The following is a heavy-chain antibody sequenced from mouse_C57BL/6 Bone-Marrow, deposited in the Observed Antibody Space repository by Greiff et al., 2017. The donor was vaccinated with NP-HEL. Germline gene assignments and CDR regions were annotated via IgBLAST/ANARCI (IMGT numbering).Heavy chain of an antibody. CDR1: GYAFSSYW. Sequence: QVQLQQSGAELVKPGASVKISCKASGYAFSSYWMNWVKQRPGKGLEWIGQIYPGDGDTNYNGKFKGKATLTADKSSSTACMQLSSLTSEDSAVYFCARYYGSSYYFDYWGQGTTLTVSS. V-gene: IGHV1-80*01. D-gene: IGHD1-1*01. CDR2: IYPGDGDT. J-gene: IGHJ2*01. CDR3: ARYYGSSYYFDY.